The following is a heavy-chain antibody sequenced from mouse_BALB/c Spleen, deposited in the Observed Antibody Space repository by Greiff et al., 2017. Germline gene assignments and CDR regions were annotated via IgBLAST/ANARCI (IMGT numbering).Heavy chain of an antibody. CDR3: NEGYDGNFAY. CDR1: GFNIKDYY. Sequence: EVKLMESGAELVRSGASVKLSCTASGFNIKDYYMHWVKQRPEQGLEWIGWIDPENGDTEYAPKFQGKATMTADTSSNTAYLQLSSLTSEDTAVYYCNEGYDGNFAYWGQGTLVTVYA. CDR2: IDPENGDT. V-gene: IGHV14-4*02. J-gene: IGHJ3*01. D-gene: IGHD2-3*01.